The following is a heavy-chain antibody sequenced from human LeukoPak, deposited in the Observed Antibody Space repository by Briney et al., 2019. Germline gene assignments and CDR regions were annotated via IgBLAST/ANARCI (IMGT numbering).Heavy chain of an antibody. Sequence: PGGSLRLSCAASGFTFSDYYMSWIRQAPGKGLEWVSYISSSGSTIYYADSVKGRFTISRDNSKNTLYLQMNSLRAEDTAVYYCAKSLVTVVNGFDYWGQGTLVTVSS. D-gene: IGHD2-8*02. CDR3: AKSLVTVVNGFDY. CDR2: ISSSGSTI. CDR1: GFTFSDYY. V-gene: IGHV3-11*01. J-gene: IGHJ4*02.